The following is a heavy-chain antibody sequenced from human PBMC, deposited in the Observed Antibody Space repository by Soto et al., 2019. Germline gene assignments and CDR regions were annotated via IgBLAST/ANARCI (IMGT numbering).Heavy chain of an antibody. V-gene: IGHV3-30*18. CDR2: ISYDGSNK. CDR3: AKGPLLCSSTSCPFDY. Sequence: QVQLVESGGGVVQPGRSLRLSCAASGFTFSSYGMHWVRQAPGKGLEWVAVISYDGSNKYYADSVKGRFTLSRDNSKNTLYLQMNSLRAEDTAVYYCAKGPLLCSSTSCPFDYWGQGTLVTVSS. CDR1: GFTFSSYG. D-gene: IGHD2-2*01. J-gene: IGHJ4*02.